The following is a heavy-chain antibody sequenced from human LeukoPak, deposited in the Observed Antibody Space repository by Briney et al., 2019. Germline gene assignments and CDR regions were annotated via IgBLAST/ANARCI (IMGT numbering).Heavy chain of an antibody. J-gene: IGHJ4*02. V-gene: IGHV4-39*01. CDR2: IYYSGTT. CDR3: ARPVSGSYCEFDY. Sequence: SETLSLTCTVSGGSISSNNSYWGWIRQPPGKGLEWIGSIYYSGTTYYNPSLKSRVTISVDTSKNQFSLKLSSVTAADTAVYYCARPVSGSYCEFDYWGQGTLVTVSS. D-gene: IGHD1-26*01. CDR1: GGSISSNNSY.